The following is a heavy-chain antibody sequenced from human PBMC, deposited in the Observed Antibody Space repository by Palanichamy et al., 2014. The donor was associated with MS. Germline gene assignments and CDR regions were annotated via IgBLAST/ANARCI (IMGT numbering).Heavy chain of an antibody. D-gene: IGHD2-15*01. J-gene: IGHJ4*02. CDR1: GFTFDDYA. CDR3: AKDILARGYCSGGSCSYFDY. CDR2: ISWDGGST. Sequence: EVQLVESGGVVVQPGGSLRLSCAASGFTFDDYAMHWVRQGSRGKGSWSGVSLISWDGGSTYYADSVKGRFTISRDNSKNSLYLQMNSLRAEDTALYYCAKDILARGYCSGGSCSYFDYWGQGTLVTVSS. V-gene: IGHV3-43D*03.